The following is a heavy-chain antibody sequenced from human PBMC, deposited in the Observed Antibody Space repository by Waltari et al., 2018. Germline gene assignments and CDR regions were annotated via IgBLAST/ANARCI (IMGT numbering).Heavy chain of an antibody. CDR3: ARHQRRGLRGLDV. Sequence: QVQLKQWGTGLLRPSETLSLKCAVYGVTLTGYYWTWVRQSPGKGVEWIGEIDDRGVSNINLSLMSRDCMSVDTSEKQLSLKLRSVTAADTAVYYCARHQRRGLRGLDVWGQGTQVAVSS. D-gene: IGHD1-26*01. V-gene: IGHV4-34*02. J-gene: IGHJ4*02. CDR1: GVTLTGYY. CDR2: IDDRGVS.